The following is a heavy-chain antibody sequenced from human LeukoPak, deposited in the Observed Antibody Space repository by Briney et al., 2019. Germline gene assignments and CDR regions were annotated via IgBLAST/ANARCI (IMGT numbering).Heavy chain of an antibody. CDR1: GFTFNSYG. CDR2: ISYDGSNK. J-gene: IGHJ6*03. CDR3: ARGGGSDYYYYYMDV. D-gene: IGHD2-15*01. V-gene: IGHV3-30*06. Sequence: GGSLRLSCAASGFTFNSYGMHWVRQAPGKGLEWVAVISYDGSNKYYADSVKGRFTISRDNSKNTLYLQMNSLRAEDTAVYYCARGGGSDYYYYYMDVWGKGTTVTVSS.